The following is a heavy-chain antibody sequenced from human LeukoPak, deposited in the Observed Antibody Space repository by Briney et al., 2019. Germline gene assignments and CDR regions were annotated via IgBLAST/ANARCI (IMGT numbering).Heavy chain of an antibody. D-gene: IGHD2-15*01. CDR1: GFTFSSFA. Sequence: PGMSLRLSCVASGFTFSSFAMHWVRQAPGKGLEWVAVIWYDGSNKYYADSVKGRFTISRDNSKNTLYLQMNSLRAEDTAVYYCARDRDGVVSYYYYGMDVWGQGTTVTVSS. V-gene: IGHV3-33*08. CDR2: IWYDGSNK. J-gene: IGHJ6*02. CDR3: ARDRDGVVSYYYYGMDV.